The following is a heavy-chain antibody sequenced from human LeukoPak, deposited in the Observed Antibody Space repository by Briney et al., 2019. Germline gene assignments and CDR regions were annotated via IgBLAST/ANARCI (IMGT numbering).Heavy chain of an antibody. V-gene: IGHV1-46*01. J-gene: IGHJ4*02. CDR2: INPSGGST. CDR3: ATQYGSDAYYFDY. CDR1: GHTFTSYY. D-gene: IGHD3-10*01. Sequence: ASVKVSCKASGHTFTSYYMHWVRQAPGQGLEWMGIINPSGGSTSYAQKFQGRVTMTRDTSTSTVYMELSSLRSEDTAVYYCATQYGSDAYYFDYWGQGTLVTVSS.